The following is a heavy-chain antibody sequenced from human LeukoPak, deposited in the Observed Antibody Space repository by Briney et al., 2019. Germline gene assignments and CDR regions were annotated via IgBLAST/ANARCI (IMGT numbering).Heavy chain of an antibody. D-gene: IGHD1-1*01. CDR1: GFTFSNFA. CDR3: ARDPSELPVLEPRGFDP. J-gene: IGHJ5*02. CDR2: ISSSSSYI. Sequence: PGGSLRLSCAGSGFTFSNFAMNWVRQAPGKGLEWVSSISSSSSYIYYADSVKGRFTISRDNAKNSLYLQMNSLRAEDTAVYYCARDPSELPVLEPRGFDPWGQGTLVTVSS. V-gene: IGHV3-21*01.